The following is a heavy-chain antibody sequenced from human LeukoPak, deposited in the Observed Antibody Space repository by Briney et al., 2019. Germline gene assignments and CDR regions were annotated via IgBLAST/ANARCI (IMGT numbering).Heavy chain of an antibody. J-gene: IGHJ4*02. CDR1: GYTFTGYY. Sequence: ASVKVSCKASGYTFTGYYMHWVRQAPGQGLEWMGWINPNSGATNYAQKFQGRVTMTRDTSISTAYMELSRLRSDDTAVYYCARDRRGAYGDYATSYWGQGTLVTASS. CDR2: INPNSGAT. D-gene: IGHD4-17*01. CDR3: ARDRRGAYGDYATSY. V-gene: IGHV1-2*02.